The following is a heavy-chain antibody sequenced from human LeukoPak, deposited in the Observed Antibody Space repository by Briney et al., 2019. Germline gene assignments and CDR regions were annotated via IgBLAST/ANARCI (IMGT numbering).Heavy chain of an antibody. Sequence: GGSLRLSCAASGFIFSSYAMSWVRQAPGKGLELVSAISGSGGSTYYADSVKGRFTISRDNSKNTLYLQMNSLRAEDTAVYYCAKEGDGYNHVFDYWGQGTLVTVSS. V-gene: IGHV3-23*01. D-gene: IGHD5-24*01. CDR3: AKEGDGYNHVFDY. CDR1: GFIFSSYA. J-gene: IGHJ4*02. CDR2: ISGSGGST.